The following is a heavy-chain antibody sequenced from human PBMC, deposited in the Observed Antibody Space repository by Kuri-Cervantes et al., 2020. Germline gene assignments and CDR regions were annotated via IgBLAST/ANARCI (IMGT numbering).Heavy chain of an antibody. V-gene: IGHV3-13*01. CDR2: IGTAGDT. CDR1: GFTFSSYD. J-gene: IGHJ4*02. Sequence: ETLSLTCAASGFTFSSYDMHWVRQATGKGLEWVSAIGTAGDTYYPGSVKGRFTISRDIFKSTLYLQMNSLRVEDTAVYYCAKGRYCNSGKCFYDYWGQGTLVTVSS. D-gene: IGHD2/OR15-2a*01. CDR3: AKGRYCNSGKCFYDY.